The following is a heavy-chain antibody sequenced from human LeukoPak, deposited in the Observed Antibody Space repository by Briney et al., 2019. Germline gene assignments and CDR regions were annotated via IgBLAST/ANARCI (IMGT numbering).Heavy chain of an antibody. Sequence: PGGSLRLSCAASGFTFNEYTMHWVRHVPGKGLEWVALISWSGEYTFYGDSVKGRFTISRDNSKSSLYLQMNSLTSDDSALYYCAKDVSGCSATSCYGMGVWGQGTTVTVSS. CDR2: ISWSGEYT. CDR3: AKDVSGCSATSCYGMGV. V-gene: IGHV3-43*01. D-gene: IGHD2-2*01. J-gene: IGHJ6*02. CDR1: GFTFNEYT.